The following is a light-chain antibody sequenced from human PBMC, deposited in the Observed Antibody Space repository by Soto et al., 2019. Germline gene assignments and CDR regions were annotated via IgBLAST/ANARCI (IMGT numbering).Light chain of an antibody. CDR3: SSYTTTYTLL. CDR1: SSDVRNYNY. Sequence: QSALTQPASVSGSPGQSITISCTGTSSDVRNYNYVSWYQHHPGKAPKLMIYDVSNRTSGVSHRFSGSKSGNTASLTISGLQAEDEADYYCSSYTTTYTLLFGGGTKLTVL. J-gene: IGLJ2*01. CDR2: DVS. V-gene: IGLV2-14*03.